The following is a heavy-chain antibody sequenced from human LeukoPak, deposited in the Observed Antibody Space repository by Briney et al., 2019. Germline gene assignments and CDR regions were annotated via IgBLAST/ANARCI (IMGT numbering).Heavy chain of an antibody. CDR2: IYYSGST. J-gene: IGHJ5*02. V-gene: IGHV4-31*03. CDR3: ARQMEQLVSGGGYNWFDP. CDR1: GGSINSGSYY. Sequence: SETLSLTCTVSGGSINSGSYYWTWIRQHPGKGLEWIGYIYYSGSTYYNPSLESRLTISVDTSKNHFSLKLSSVTAADTAVYYCARQMEQLVSGGGYNWFDPWGQGTLVTVSS. D-gene: IGHD6-6*01.